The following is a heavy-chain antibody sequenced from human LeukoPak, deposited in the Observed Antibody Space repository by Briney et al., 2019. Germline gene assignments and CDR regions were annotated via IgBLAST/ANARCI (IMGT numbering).Heavy chain of an antibody. D-gene: IGHD3-22*01. J-gene: IGHJ4*02. CDR1: GYTFTSYG. CDR2: ISAYNGNT. V-gene: IGHV1-18*01. CDR3: ARDPVRISPYGSSGYYPN. Sequence: ASVTVSCKASGYTFTSYGISWVRQAPGQGLEWMGWISAYNGNTNYAQKLQGRVTMTTDTSTSTAYMELRSLRSDDTAVYYCARDPVRISPYGSSGYYPNWGQGTLVTVSS.